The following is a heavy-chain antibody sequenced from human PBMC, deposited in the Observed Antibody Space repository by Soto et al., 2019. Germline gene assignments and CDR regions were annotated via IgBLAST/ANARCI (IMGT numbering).Heavy chain of an antibody. Sequence: ASVKVSCKASGGTFSSYTISWVRQAPGQGLEWMGRIIPILGIANYPQKFQGRVTITADKSTSTAYMELSSLRSEDTAVYYCARVQTSSWSSEYFQHWGQGTLVTVSS. CDR2: IIPILGIA. CDR3: ARVQTSSWSSEYFQH. J-gene: IGHJ1*01. V-gene: IGHV1-69*02. D-gene: IGHD6-13*01. CDR1: GGTFSSYT.